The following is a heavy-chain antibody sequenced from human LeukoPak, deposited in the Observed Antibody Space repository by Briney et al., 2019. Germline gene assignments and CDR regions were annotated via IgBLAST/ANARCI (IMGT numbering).Heavy chain of an antibody. CDR3: ARERLAVAGHYFDY. Sequence: SETLSLTCTVSGGSISSGSYYRSWIRQPAGKGLEWIGRIYTSGSTNYNPSLKSRVTISVDTSKNQFSLKLSSVTAADTAVYYCARERLAVAGHYFDYWGQGTLVTVSS. J-gene: IGHJ4*02. V-gene: IGHV4-61*02. CDR1: GGSISSGSYY. D-gene: IGHD6-19*01. CDR2: IYTSGST.